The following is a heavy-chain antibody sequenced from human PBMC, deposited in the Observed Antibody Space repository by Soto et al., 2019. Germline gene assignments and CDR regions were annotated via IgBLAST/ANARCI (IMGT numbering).Heavy chain of an antibody. D-gene: IGHD6-13*01. V-gene: IGHV4-59*01. CDR3: ARTPYSSSWYVSRYYYYGMDV. CDR1: GGSISSYY. Sequence: PXATLSLACTVSGGSISSYYWSWIRQPPGKGLEWIGYIYYSGSTNYNPSLKSRVTISVDTSKNQFSLKLSSVTAADTAVYYCARTPYSSSWYVSRYYYYGMDVWGQRTTVTVSS. J-gene: IGHJ6*02. CDR2: IYYSGST.